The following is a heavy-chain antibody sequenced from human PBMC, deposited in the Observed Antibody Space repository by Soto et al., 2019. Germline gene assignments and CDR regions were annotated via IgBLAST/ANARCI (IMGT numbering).Heavy chain of an antibody. CDR1: GFTFSSYA. Sequence: EVQLLESGGGLVQPGGSLRLSCAASGFTFSSYAMSWVRQAPGKGLEWVSAISGSGGTTYYADSVKGRFTFSRDNSKXXXXXXXXXXXXXXXXXXXXXXXXXXXXXAXDIWGQGTMVTVSS. CDR2: ISGSGGTT. J-gene: IGHJ3*02. V-gene: IGHV3-23*01. CDR3: XXXXXXXXXAXDI.